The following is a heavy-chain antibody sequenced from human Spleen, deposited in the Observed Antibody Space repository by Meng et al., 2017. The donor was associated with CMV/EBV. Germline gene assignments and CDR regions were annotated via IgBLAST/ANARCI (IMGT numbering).Heavy chain of an antibody. CDR1: GGSISSSNYY. CDR2: IYYSGST. CDR3: ARFRYSGNTGY. J-gene: IGHJ4*02. Sequence: CTVSGGSISSSNYYWGWIRQPPGKGLEWIGSIYYSGSTYYNPSLKSRVTISVDTSKNQFSLKLSPVTAADTAVYYCARFRYSGNTGYWGQGTLVTVSS. V-gene: IGHV4-39*01. D-gene: IGHD6-13*01.